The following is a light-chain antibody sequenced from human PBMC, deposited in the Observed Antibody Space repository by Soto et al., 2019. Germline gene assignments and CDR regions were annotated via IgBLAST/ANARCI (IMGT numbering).Light chain of an antibody. J-gene: IGKJ1*01. CDR3: QQYHRYSWT. CDR1: QSISRS. Sequence: DIQMTQSPSTLSASVGDRVSIACRASQSISRSLAWYQQKPGKAPKLLIYDASSLENGVPSRFSGSGSGTEFTLSINSLQPQDFATYYSQQYHRYSWTFGQGTKVEIK. V-gene: IGKV1-5*01. CDR2: DAS.